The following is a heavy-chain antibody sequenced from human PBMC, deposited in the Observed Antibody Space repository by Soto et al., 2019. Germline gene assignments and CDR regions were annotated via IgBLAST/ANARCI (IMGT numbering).Heavy chain of an antibody. CDR2: IDRSGRTI. CDR1: GFTFSDYH. D-gene: IGHD5-12*01. V-gene: IGHV3-11*01. Sequence: GGSLRLSCAASGFTFSDYHMSWIRQAPGKGLEWLSYIDRSGRTIYYADSVKGRFTISRDKSKNSLYLQMNSLRAEDTAVYYCARDGNRGYDFDFWGQGTLVTVSS. CDR3: ARDGNRGYDFDF. J-gene: IGHJ4*02.